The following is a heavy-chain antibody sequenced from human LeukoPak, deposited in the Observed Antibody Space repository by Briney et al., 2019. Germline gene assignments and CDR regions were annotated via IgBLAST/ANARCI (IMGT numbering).Heavy chain of an antibody. D-gene: IGHD6-13*01. Sequence: PSETLSLTCAVYGGSFSGYYWSWIRQPPGKGLEWIGEINHSGSTNYNPSLKSRVTISVDTSKNQFSLKLSSVTAADTAVYYCASSYSSSRHYFDYWGQGTLVTVSS. CDR1: GGSFSGYY. J-gene: IGHJ4*02. CDR3: ASSYSSSRHYFDY. CDR2: INHSGST. V-gene: IGHV4-34*01.